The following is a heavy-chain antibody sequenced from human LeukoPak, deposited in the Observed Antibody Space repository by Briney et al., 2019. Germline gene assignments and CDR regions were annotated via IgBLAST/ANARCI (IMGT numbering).Heavy chain of an antibody. J-gene: IGHJ4*02. CDR2: ISSSSRTI. Sequence: GGSLRLSCAASGFTLSSYRMNWVRQAPGKGLEWVSYISSSSRTIYYADSVKGRFTISRDNAKNSLYLQMNSLRAEDTALYYCAKAGYGDYYFDYWGQGTLVTVSS. V-gene: IGHV3-48*01. CDR3: AKAGYGDYYFDY. D-gene: IGHD4-17*01. CDR1: GFTLSSYR.